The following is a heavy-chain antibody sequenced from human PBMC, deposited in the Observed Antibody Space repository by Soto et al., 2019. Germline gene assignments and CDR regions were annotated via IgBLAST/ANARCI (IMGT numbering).Heavy chain of an antibody. J-gene: IGHJ5*02. V-gene: IGHV1-3*04. Sequence: SVEVCCKASGDTFISYAMHLVRQAPGQRLEWMGWIDTGSGNAKYSQRFQGRVTFTRDTSASTVYVELSRLTSEDTAVYYCARRANSFDPWGQGTLVTVSS. CDR3: ARRANSFDP. CDR1: GDTFISYA. CDR2: IDTGSGNA.